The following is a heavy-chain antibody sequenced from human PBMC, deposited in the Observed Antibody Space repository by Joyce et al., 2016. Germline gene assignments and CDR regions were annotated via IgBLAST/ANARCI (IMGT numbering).Heavy chain of an antibody. CDR2: ISGGGNYV. J-gene: IGHJ5*01. D-gene: IGHD2-15*01. Sequence: EVQLVESGGGLVKPEGSLTLSCATSGCTFSSYTMSWVSQGQGKGREGVSTISGGGNYVYYADSVKGRFTISRDNAKNSLYLQMNGLRVEDTAVYYCARGVCSGGSCYRRNWFDPWGQGTLVTVSS. CDR1: GCTFSSYT. V-gene: IGHV3-21*01. CDR3: ARGVCSGGSCYRRNWFDP.